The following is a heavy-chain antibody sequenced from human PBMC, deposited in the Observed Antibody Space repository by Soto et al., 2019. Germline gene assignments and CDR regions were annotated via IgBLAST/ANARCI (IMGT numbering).Heavy chain of an antibody. CDR1: GFSLSTSGMC. D-gene: IGHD3-10*01. CDR2: IDWDDDK. V-gene: IGHV2-70*11. J-gene: IGHJ4*02. Sequence: SGPTLVNPTQTLTLTCPFSGFSLSTSGMCVSWIRQPPGKALEWLARIDWDDDKYYSTSLKTRLTISKDTSKNQVVLTMTNMDPVDTATYYCARILVVRGVYYFDYWGQGTLVTVSS. CDR3: ARILVVRGVYYFDY.